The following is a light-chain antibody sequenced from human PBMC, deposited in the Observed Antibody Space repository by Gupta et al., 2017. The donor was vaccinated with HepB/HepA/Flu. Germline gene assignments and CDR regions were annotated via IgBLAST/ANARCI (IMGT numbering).Light chain of an antibody. CDR2: GKN. V-gene: IGLV3-19*01. J-gene: IGLJ2*01. Sequence: SSELTQDPAVSVALGQTVRITCQGDRLRSYYASWYQQKPGQAPVLVIYGKNNRPSGIPDRFSGSSSGNTASLTITGAQAEDEADYYCNSRDSSGNLFGGGTKLTVL. CDR3: NSRDSSGNL. CDR1: RLRSYY.